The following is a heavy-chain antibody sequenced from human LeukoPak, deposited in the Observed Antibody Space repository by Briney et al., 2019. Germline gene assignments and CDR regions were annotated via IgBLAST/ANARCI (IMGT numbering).Heavy chain of an antibody. Sequence: GGSLRLSCAASGFTFSDYSMLGPPPPPGKGLEGGSSITPSGTIPHYPASVKGRFTISRDSSQNTLALQMNSLRAEDTALYYCAKYHHTTAPPFDCWGQGTLVTVSS. CDR2: ITPSGTIP. CDR1: GFTFSDYS. V-gene: IGHV3-23*01. J-gene: IGHJ4*02. D-gene: IGHD2-2*01. CDR3: AKYHHTTAPPFDC.